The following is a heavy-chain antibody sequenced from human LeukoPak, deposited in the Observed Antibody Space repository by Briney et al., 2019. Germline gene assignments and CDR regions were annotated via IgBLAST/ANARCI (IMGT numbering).Heavy chain of an antibody. Sequence: GGSLRLSCAASGFTFTNHAMTWVRQAPGEGLEWVSAIGGDGRSTDYADSVKGRFTISRDNSKNTLYLQMNSLRAEDTALYYCARRVGGTPDFWGLGTLVTVSS. V-gene: IGHV3-23*01. J-gene: IGHJ4*02. CDR2: IGGDGRST. CDR1: GFTFTNHA. D-gene: IGHD1-26*01. CDR3: ARRVGGTPDF.